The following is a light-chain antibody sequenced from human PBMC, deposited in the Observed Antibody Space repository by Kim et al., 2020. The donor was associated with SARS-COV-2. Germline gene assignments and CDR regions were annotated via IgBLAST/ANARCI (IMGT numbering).Light chain of an antibody. J-gene: IGLJ3*02. Sequence: SYELTQPPSVSVAPGKTARITCGGNNIGVKSVHWYQQKTGQAPVLVIYYDTNRPSGVPERISGSNSGNTATLTISRVEAGDEADYYCQVWDSISDHWVFGGGTKLSVL. CDR3: QVWDSISDHWV. V-gene: IGLV3-21*04. CDR2: YDT. CDR1: NIGVKS.